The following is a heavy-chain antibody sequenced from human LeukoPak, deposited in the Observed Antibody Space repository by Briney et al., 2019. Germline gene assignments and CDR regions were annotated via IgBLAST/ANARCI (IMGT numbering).Heavy chain of an antibody. CDR1: GYTFTSYD. CDR3: ARSGSYYEEYFQH. V-gene: IGHV1-8*01. CDR2: MNPNSGNT. D-gene: IGHD1-26*01. J-gene: IGHJ1*01. Sequence: WASVKVSCKASGYTFTSYDINWVRQATGQGLEWMGWMNPNSGNTGYAQKFQGRVTMTRNTSISTAYMELSSLRSEDTAVYYCARSGSYYEEYFQHWGQGTLVTVSS.